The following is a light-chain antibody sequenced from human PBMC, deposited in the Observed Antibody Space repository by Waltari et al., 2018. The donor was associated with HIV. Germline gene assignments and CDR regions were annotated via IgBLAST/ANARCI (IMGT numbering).Light chain of an antibody. CDR3: RQYNDWLSWT. CDR2: DAS. V-gene: IGKV3-15*01. J-gene: IGKJ1*01. CDR1: QSISSN. Sequence: EIVMTQSPATLSVSPGQRATVSCWASQSISSNLAWYQQRPGQAPRLLVYDASTRVAGIPARFSASGFATEFTLTISSLQSEDFAVYYCRQYNDWLSWTFGQGTKVEMK.